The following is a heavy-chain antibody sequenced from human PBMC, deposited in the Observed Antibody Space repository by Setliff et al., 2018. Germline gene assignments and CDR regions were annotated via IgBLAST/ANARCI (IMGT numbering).Heavy chain of an antibody. D-gene: IGHD2-21*01. CDR3: AHIAGGGNSPRHDY. V-gene: IGHV2-5*01. CDR1: GFSLSTSGVG. Sequence: SGPTLVNPTQTLTLTCTFSGFSLSTSGVGVGWIRQPPGKALEWLALIYWNDEKRYSPSLKSRLTITKDNSKNQVVLTMTNMDPVDTATYYCAHIAGGGNSPRHDYWGQGTLVTVSS. J-gene: IGHJ4*02. CDR2: IYWNDEK.